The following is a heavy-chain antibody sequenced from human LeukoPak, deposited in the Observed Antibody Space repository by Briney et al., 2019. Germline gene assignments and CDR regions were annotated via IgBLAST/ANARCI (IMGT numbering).Heavy chain of an antibody. CDR1: GYSFTSYW. D-gene: IGHD6-19*01. V-gene: IGHV5-51*01. CDR3: ARQGYSSGWYVIYYFDY. CDR2: IYPGDSDT. Sequence: GGSLKISCKGSGYSFTSYWIGWVRQMPGKGLEWMGIIYPGDSDTRYSPSFQGQVTISADKSISTAYLQWSSLKASDTAMYYCARQGYSSGWYVIYYFDYWGQGTLVTVSS. J-gene: IGHJ4*02.